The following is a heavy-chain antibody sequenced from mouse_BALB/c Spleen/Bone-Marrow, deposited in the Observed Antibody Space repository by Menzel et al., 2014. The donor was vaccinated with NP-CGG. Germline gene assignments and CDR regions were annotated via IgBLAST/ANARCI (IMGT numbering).Heavy chain of an antibody. J-gene: IGHJ2*01. CDR2: IDPSDSYT. Sequence: QLQESGAELVKPGASVKLSCKASGYTFXSYWMHWVKQRPGQGLEWIGEIDPSDSYTNYNQKFKGKATLTVDKSSSTAYMQLSSLTSEDSAVYYCARDSITTVVATDYWGQGTTLTVSS. CDR1: GYTFXSYW. D-gene: IGHD1-1*01. CDR3: ARDSITTVVATDY. V-gene: IGHV1-69*02.